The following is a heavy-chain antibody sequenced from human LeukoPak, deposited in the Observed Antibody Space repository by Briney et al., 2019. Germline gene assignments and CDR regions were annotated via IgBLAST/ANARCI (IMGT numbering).Heavy chain of an antibody. D-gene: IGHD3-3*01. CDR1: GYTFTSYD. CDR2: MNPNSGNT. J-gene: IGHJ3*02. Sequence: ASVKVSCTASGYTFTSYDINWVRQATGQGLEWMGWMNPNSGNTGYAQKFQGRVTMTRNTSISTAYMELSSLRSDDTAVYYCARHTTIFGVAIIDIWGQGTMVTVSS. V-gene: IGHV1-8*01. CDR3: ARHTTIFGVAIIDI.